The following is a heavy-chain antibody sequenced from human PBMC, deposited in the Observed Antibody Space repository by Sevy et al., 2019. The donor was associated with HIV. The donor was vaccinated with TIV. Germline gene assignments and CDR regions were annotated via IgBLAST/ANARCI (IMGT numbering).Heavy chain of an antibody. Sequence: ASVKVSCKVSGYTLTELSMHWVRQAPGKELEWMGGFDPEDGETIYAQKFQGRVTMTEDTSTDTAYMELSSLRSEDTAVYYCATEGPTFGGVIVSRRFDPWGQGTLVTVS. D-gene: IGHD3-16*02. J-gene: IGHJ5*02. CDR3: ATEGPTFGGVIVSRRFDP. CDR1: GYTLTELS. CDR2: FDPEDGET. V-gene: IGHV1-24*01.